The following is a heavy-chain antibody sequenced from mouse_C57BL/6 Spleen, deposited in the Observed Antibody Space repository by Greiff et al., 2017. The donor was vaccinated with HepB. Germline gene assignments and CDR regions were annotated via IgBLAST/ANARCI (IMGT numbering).Heavy chain of an antibody. J-gene: IGHJ2*01. Sequence: QVQLKQSGPGLVQPSQSLSITCTVSGFSLTSYGVHWVRQSPGKGLEWLGVIWSGGSTDYNAAFITRLSISKDNSKSQVFFKMNSLQADDTAIYYCARQLGGYGSSYEDYFDYWGQGTTLTVSS. CDR3: ARQLGGYGSSYEDYFDY. CDR1: GFSLTSYG. CDR2: IWSGGST. D-gene: IGHD1-1*01. V-gene: IGHV2-2*01.